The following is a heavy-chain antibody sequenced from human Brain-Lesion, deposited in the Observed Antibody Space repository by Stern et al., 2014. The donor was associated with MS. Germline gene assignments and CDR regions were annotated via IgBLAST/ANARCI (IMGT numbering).Heavy chain of an antibody. V-gene: IGHV4-61*02. CDR1: GGSISSGSDY. D-gene: IGHD5-18*01. Sequence: QVQLGQSGPGLVKPSQTLSLTCTVSGGSISSGSDYWSWIRPPVGKGLEWIGRIHPRGSAFYTPPLKSRVTISTDTSMNQFSLELNSATAADTAIYYCASGYRIFDYWGQGILVTVSS. J-gene: IGHJ4*02. CDR2: IHPRGSA. CDR3: ASGYRIFDY.